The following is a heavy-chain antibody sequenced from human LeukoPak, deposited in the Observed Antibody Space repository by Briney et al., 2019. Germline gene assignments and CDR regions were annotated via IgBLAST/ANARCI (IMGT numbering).Heavy chain of an antibody. D-gene: IGHD4-17*01. CDR2: IIPIFGTA. V-gene: IGHV1-69*05. Sequence: RWASVKVSCKASGGTLSSYAISWVRQAPGQGLEWMGGIIPIFGTANYAQKFQGRVTITRDTSASTAYMEVSSLRSEDTAVYYCARDWADGDYGVDYWGQGTLVTVSS. CDR3: ARDWADGDYGVDY. CDR1: GGTLSSYA. J-gene: IGHJ4*02.